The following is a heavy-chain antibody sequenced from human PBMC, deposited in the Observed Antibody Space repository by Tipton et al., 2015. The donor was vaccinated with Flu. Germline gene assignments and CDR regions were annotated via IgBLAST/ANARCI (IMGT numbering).Heavy chain of an antibody. V-gene: IGHV4-59*08. D-gene: IGHD4-11*01. CDR3: ARRDYSNYVSVPKNWFHP. J-gene: IGHJ5*02. Sequence: TLSLTCTVSGGSINSYYWSWIRQPPGKGLEWIGNIHRSGNTYHNPSLKSRVTISVDTSKNQFSLKLSSVTAADTAVYYCARRDYSNYVSVPKNWFHPWGQGTLVTVSS. CDR1: GGSINSYY. CDR2: IHRSGNT.